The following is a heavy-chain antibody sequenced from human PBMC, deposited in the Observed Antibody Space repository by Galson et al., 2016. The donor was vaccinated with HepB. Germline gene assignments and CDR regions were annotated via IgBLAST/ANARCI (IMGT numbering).Heavy chain of an antibody. CDR2: IFTNGTT. V-gene: IGHV4-4*07. D-gene: IGHD2-15*01. Sequence: SETLSPTCTVSGGSISRYYWSWIRQPAGEGLEWFGHIFTNGTTNYNAYLKSRLTMSVDTSKNQFSLQLSSVTAADTAVYYCATGTRGLYCMDVWGKGTTVTVSS. CDR1: GGSISRYY. J-gene: IGHJ6*03. CDR3: ATGTRGLYCMDV.